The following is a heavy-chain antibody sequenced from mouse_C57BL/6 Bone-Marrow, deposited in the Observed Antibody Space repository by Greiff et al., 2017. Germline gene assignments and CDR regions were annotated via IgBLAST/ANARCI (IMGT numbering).Heavy chain of an antibody. CDR2: IDPENGDT. Sequence: VQLKESGAELVRPGASVKLSCTASGFNIKDDYMHWVKQRPEQGLAWIGWIDPENGDTEYASKFQGKATITADTSSNTAYLQLSSLTSEDTAVYYCTNPLITTVVATDFYAMDYWGQGTSVTVSS. V-gene: IGHV14-4*01. CDR3: TNPLITTVVATDFYAMDY. D-gene: IGHD1-1*01. CDR1: GFNIKDDY. J-gene: IGHJ4*01.